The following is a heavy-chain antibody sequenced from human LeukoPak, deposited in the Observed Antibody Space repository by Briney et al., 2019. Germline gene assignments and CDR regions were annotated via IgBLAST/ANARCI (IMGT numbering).Heavy chain of an antibody. J-gene: IGHJ5*02. V-gene: IGHV4-30-2*01. D-gene: IGHD3-22*01. CDR1: GGSISSGGYS. CDR3: ARRNYYDSSGYLNWFDP. Sequence: PSETLSLTCAVSGGSISSGGYSWRWIRQPPGKGLEGIGYIYHSGSTYYNPSLKSRVTISGDRPKNQFSLKLSSVTAAETAVYYCARRNYYDSSGYLNWFDPWGQGTLVTVSS. CDR2: IYHSGST.